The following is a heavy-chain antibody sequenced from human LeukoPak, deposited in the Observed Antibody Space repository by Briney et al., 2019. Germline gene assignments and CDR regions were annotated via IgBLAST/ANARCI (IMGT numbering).Heavy chain of an antibody. CDR3: ARGNSVSSFEI. V-gene: IGHV4-39*01. CDR1: GGSISSSSYY. J-gene: IGHJ3*02. D-gene: IGHD4-11*01. CDR2: IYYSGST. Sequence: PSETLSLTCTVSGGSISSSSYYWGWIRQPPGKGLEWIGSIYYSGSTYYNPSLKSRVTISVDTSKNQFSLKLSSVTAADTAVYYCARGNSVSSFEIWGQGTMVTVSS.